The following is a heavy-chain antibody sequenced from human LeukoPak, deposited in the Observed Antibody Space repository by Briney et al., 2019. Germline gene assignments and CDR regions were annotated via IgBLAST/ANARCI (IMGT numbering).Heavy chain of an antibody. D-gene: IGHD3-10*01. CDR1: GGTFSSYA. Sequence: ASVKVSCKASGGTFSSYAISWVRQAPGQGLEWMGWIHPNSGATNYAQKFQGRVTMTRDTSINTVYMELSRLRSDDTAVFYCARDNYYGSDKSFHFDYWGQGTLVTVSS. V-gene: IGHV1-2*02. CDR2: IHPNSGAT. J-gene: IGHJ4*02. CDR3: ARDNYYGSDKSFHFDY.